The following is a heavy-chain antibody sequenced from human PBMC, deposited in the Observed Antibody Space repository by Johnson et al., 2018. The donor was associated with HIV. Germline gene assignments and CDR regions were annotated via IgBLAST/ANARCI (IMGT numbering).Heavy chain of an antibody. CDR3: AKDMRGTDMYTFDL. Sequence: VQVVESGGGLVQPGRSLRLSCAASGFNFHDFAMHWVRQAPGKGLEWVSGVSWNSDTIAYADSVKGRFTISRDNAKKSLFLQMNSLRAEDTALYYCAKDMRGTDMYTFDLWGQGTMVTVSS. V-gene: IGHV3-9*01. D-gene: IGHD1-14*01. CDR1: GFNFHDFA. J-gene: IGHJ3*01. CDR2: VSWNSDTI.